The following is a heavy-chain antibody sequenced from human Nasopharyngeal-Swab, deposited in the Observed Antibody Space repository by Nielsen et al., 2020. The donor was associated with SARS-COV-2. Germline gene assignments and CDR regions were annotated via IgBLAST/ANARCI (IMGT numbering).Heavy chain of an antibody. CDR2: IYYSGST. D-gene: IGHD6-13*01. J-gene: IGHJ6*02. V-gene: IGHV4-59*01. CDR1: GGSISSYY. CDR3: ARISIAAAGPYYYGMDV. Sequence: SETLSLTCTVSGGSISSYYWSWIRQPPGKGLEWIGYIYYSGSTNYNPSLESRVTISVDTSKNQFSLKLSSVTAADTAVYYCARISIAAAGPYYYGMDVWGQGTTVTVSS.